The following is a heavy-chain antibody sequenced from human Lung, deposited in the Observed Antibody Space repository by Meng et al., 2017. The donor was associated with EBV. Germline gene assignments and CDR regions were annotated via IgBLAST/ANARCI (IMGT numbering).Heavy chain of an antibody. CDR2: ISTNTGTP. CDR1: GYTFSTYT. V-gene: IGHV7-4-1*02. Sequence: VETGSEWKKPGPSVKVSCIASGYTFSTYTINRVRQAQVRGREWMGCISTNTGTPTYTQGFTGRFVFSLDSSVSTAYLQNSSLKAEDTAVYYCARGGNFDPWGQGTLVTVSS. J-gene: IGHJ5*02. CDR3: ARGGNFDP. D-gene: IGHD2/OR15-2a*01.